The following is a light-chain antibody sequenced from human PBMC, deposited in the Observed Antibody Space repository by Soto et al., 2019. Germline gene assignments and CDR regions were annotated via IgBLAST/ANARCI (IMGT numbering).Light chain of an antibody. Sequence: IVMSQSPATLSVSPGERATLSCRASQSVSSNLAWYQQKPGQSPRLLIYDVSIRATGVPARFSGTGSETDFTLTISGLQSEDSAVYFCQQYNNWPFSFGQGTRPAVK. CDR1: QSVSSN. CDR3: QQYNNWPFS. CDR2: DVS. J-gene: IGKJ5*01. V-gene: IGKV3-15*01.